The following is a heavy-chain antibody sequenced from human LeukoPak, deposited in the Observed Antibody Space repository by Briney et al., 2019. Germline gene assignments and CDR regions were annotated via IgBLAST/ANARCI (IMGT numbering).Heavy chain of an antibody. D-gene: IGHD2-21*01. J-gene: IGHJ4*02. CDR2: IKPKTDGETT. Sequence: KPSETLSLTCTDSGGSISSYYWSWIRQPPGKGLEWVGRIKPKTDGETTEYAAPVKDRFSISRDDSKSMMYLQMNSLKTEDTAVYYCITPLPYSAQGGQGTLVTVSS. CDR1: GGSISSYY. CDR3: ITPLPYSAQ. V-gene: IGHV3-15*07.